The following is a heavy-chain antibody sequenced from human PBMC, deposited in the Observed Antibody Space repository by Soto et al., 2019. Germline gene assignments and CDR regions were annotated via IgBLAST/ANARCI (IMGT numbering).Heavy chain of an antibody. J-gene: IGHJ4*02. D-gene: IGHD3-22*01. V-gene: IGHV3-33*01. Sequence: QVQLVEAGGGVVQPGRSLRLSCAASGFTFTNHGMHWVRQAPGKGLEWVAFIWFDGTNQDYAESVKGRFTISRDNSKGTLYLQMNSLRAEDTAVYYCARARYYDSTGYCFFDYWGQGTLVTVSS. CDR3: ARARYYDSTGYCFFDY. CDR2: IWFDGTNQ. CDR1: GFTFTNHG.